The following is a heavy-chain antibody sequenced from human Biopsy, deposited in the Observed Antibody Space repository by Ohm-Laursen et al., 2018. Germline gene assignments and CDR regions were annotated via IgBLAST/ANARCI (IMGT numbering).Heavy chain of an antibody. V-gene: IGHV4-34*01. CDR1: GESFNGYY. D-gene: IGHD2-15*01. CDR3: ARHGSQGYCTGGSCVDY. J-gene: IGHJ4*02. Sequence: GTLSLTCVVYGESFNGYYWGWIRQPPGKGLEWIGSIYYRGNTNYNPSLKSRVTISVDTSKNQFSLKLSSATAADTAVFYCARHGSQGYCTGGSCVDYWGQGALVTVSS. CDR2: IYYRGNT.